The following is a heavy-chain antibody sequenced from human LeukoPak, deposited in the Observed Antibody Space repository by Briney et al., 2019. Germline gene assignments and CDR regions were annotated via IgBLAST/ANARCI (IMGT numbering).Heavy chain of an antibody. CDR1: GFTFSTYS. CDR3: ARRNPGYSSSWYFNDY. CDR2: ISSNFSYI. V-gene: IGHV3-21*01. D-gene: IGHD6-13*01. J-gene: IGHJ4*02. Sequence: GGSLRLSCAASGFTFSTYSMNWVRQAPGKGLEWVSSISSNFSYIHYADSVKGRFTISRDNAKNSLYLQISSLRAEDTAVYYCARRNPGYSSSWYFNDYWGQGTLVTVSS.